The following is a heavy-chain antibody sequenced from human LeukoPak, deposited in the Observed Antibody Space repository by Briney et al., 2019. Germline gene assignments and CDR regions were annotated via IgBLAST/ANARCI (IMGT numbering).Heavy chain of an antibody. CDR1: GFTFSSYW. Sequence: GGSLRLSCAASGFTFSSYWMSWVRQAPGKGLEWLANMRYDGSEKYYVDSVKGRFTISKDDAKTRLYLQMNSLRAEDTAVYYCARDIEAAGLFLDYWGQGTLVTVSS. D-gene: IGHD6-13*01. V-gene: IGHV3-7*01. CDR3: ARDIEAAGLFLDY. CDR2: MRYDGSEK. J-gene: IGHJ4*02.